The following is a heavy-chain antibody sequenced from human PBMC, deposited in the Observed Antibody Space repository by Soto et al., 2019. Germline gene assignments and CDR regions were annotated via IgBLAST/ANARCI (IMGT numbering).Heavy chain of an antibody. D-gene: IGHD4-17*01. J-gene: IGHJ6*02. CDR2: ISAYNGNT. CDR3: ARRGGGGDYGGNSALGDYYYYGMDV. Sequence: QVQLVQSGAEVKKPGASVKVSCKASGYTFTSYGISWVRQAPGQGLEWMGWISAYNGNTNYAQKLQGRVTMTTDTPTSTGFKELRSRRSDDTAVYYCARRGGGGDYGGNSALGDYYYYGMDVWGQGTTVTVSS. V-gene: IGHV1-18*01. CDR1: GYTFTSYG.